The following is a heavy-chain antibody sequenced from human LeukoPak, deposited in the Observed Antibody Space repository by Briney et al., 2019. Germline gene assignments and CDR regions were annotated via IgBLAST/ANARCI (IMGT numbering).Heavy chain of an antibody. CDR1: GYPISSGYY. D-gene: IGHD3-22*01. V-gene: IGHV4-38-2*01. CDR2: IYNSGST. CDR3: ARQYYYDSSGSTFDP. Sequence: SETLSLTCAVSGYPISSGYYWGWIRQPPGKGLEWIGIIYNSGSTYYNPSLKSRVTISVDKSKNQFSLKLSSVTAADTAVYYCARQYYYDSSGSTFDPWGQGTLVTVSS. J-gene: IGHJ5*02.